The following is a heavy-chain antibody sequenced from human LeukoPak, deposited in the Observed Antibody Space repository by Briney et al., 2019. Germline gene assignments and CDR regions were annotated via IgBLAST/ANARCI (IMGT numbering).Heavy chain of an antibody. D-gene: IGHD3-10*01. CDR1: GFTFGDYA. Sequence: PGGSLRLSCTASGFTFGDYAMSWVRQAPGKGLEWVGFIRSKAYGGTTEYAASVKGRFTISRDDSKSIAYLQMNSLKTEDTAVYYCTREEVTMGGCDYWGQGTLVTVSS. V-gene: IGHV3-49*04. J-gene: IGHJ4*02. CDR3: TREEVTMGGCDY. CDR2: IRSKAYGGTT.